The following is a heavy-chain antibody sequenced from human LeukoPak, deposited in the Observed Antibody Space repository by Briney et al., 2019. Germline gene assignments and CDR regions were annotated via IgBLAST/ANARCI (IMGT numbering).Heavy chain of an antibody. J-gene: IGHJ3*02. Sequence: GASVKVSCKVSGYSLTELSMHWVRQAPGKGLEWMGGFDPEDGETIYAQKFQGRVTMTEDTSTDTAYMELSSLRSEDTAVYYCALLMVRGVIGAFDIWGQGTMVTVSS. D-gene: IGHD3-10*01. V-gene: IGHV1-24*01. CDR2: FDPEDGET. CDR3: ALLMVRGVIGAFDI. CDR1: GYSLTELS.